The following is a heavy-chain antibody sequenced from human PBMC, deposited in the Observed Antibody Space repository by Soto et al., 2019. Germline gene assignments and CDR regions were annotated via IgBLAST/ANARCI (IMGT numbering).Heavy chain of an antibody. J-gene: IGHJ6*02. CDR2: IYCVDDK. CDR1: GFSLSTSGVG. Sequence: QITLKESGPTLVKPTQTLTLTCTFSGFSLSTSGVGVGWIRRPPRKALEWLALIYCVDDKRYSPSLKSRLTITKDTSKNQVVLTMTNMDPVDTATYYCAHTFGVRGRMDVWGQGTTVTVSS. D-gene: IGHD3-10*01. CDR3: AHTFGVRGRMDV. V-gene: IGHV2-5*02.